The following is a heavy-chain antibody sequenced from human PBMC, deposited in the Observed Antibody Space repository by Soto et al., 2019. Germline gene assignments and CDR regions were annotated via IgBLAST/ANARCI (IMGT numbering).Heavy chain of an antibody. J-gene: IGHJ4*02. CDR3: AAEYCGGECSLFDY. CDR2: IIPIFGTA. CDR1: GGTFSSYA. Sequence: QVQLVQSGAEVKKPGSSVKVSCKASGGTFSSYAISWVRQAPGQGLEWMGGIIPIFGTANYAQQFQGRVTITADESTSTAYMELSSLRSEDTAVYYCAAEYCGGECSLFDYWGQGTLVTVSS. D-gene: IGHD2-21*01. V-gene: IGHV1-69*01.